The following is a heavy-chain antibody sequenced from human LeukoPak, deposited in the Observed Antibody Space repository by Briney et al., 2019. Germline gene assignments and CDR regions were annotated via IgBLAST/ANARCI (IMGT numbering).Heavy chain of an antibody. Sequence: GGSLRLSCAASGFTFSSYGMHWVRQAPGKGLEWVAFIRYDGSNKCYADSVKGRFTISRDNSKNTLYLQMNSLRAEDTAVYYCAKDSLVRDFDYWGQGTLVTVSS. J-gene: IGHJ4*02. D-gene: IGHD2-2*01. CDR3: AKDSLVRDFDY. CDR1: GFTFSSYG. CDR2: IRYDGSNK. V-gene: IGHV3-30*02.